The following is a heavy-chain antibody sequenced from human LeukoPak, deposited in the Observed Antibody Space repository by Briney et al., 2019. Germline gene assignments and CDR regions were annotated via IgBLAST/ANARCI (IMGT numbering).Heavy chain of an antibody. J-gene: IGHJ4*02. CDR2: IYYSGST. D-gene: IGHD3-22*01. Sequence: PSQTLSLTCTVSGGSISSGDYYWSWIRQPPGKGLEWIGYIYYSGSTYYNPSLKSRVTISVDTSKNQFPLKLSSVTAADTAVYYCARLWGDYYDSSGYSPDYWGQGTLVTVSS. CDR3: ARLWGDYYDSSGYSPDY. V-gene: IGHV4-30-4*08. CDR1: GGSISSGDYY.